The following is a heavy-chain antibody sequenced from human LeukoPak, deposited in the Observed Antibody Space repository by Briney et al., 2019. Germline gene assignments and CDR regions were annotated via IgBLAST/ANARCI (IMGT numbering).Heavy chain of an antibody. CDR1: GYTFTSYD. V-gene: IGHV1-8*01. CDR3: ARERYALVLKNFDY. CDR2: MNPNSGNT. J-gene: IGHJ4*02. Sequence: ASVKVSCKASGYTFTSYDINWVRQATGQGLEWMGWMNPNSGNTGYAQKFQGRVTMTRDTSISTAYMELSRLRSDDTAVYYCARERYALVLKNFDYWGQGTLVTVSS. D-gene: IGHD6-13*01.